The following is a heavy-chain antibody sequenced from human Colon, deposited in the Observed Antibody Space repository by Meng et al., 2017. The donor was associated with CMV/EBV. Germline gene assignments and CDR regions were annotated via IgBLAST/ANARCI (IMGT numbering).Heavy chain of an antibody. CDR3: ARVYGGKSLDR. Sequence: ASGFIFSAHYRISVSQASVKWLEWIGRSAKKFNGYTTDYAASGKGRSTISRDESQNLLYLEMNNLETEDTAVYYCARVYGGKSLDRWGQGTLVTVSS. CDR2: SAKKFNGYTT. CDR1: GFIFSAHY. D-gene: IGHD4-23*01. J-gene: IGHJ5*02. V-gene: IGHV3-72*01.